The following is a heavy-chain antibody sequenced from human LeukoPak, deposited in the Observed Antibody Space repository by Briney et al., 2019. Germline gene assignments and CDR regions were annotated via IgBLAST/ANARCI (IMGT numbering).Heavy chain of an antibody. J-gene: IGHJ6*03. CDR1: GFTFSAYS. CDR3: ARVRGSYYMDV. CDR2: ITSGTSNI. Sequence: GGSLRLSCAASGFTFSAYSMNWVRQAPGKGLEWVSYITSGTSNIYYADSVKGRFTISRDNVKNSLYLQMNSLRAEDTGVYYCARVRGSYYMDVWGKGTTVTVSS. V-gene: IGHV3-48*01.